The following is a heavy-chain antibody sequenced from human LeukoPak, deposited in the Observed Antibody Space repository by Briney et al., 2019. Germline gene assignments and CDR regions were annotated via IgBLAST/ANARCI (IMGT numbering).Heavy chain of an antibody. CDR1: GYTFTSYD. Sequence: EASVKVSCKASGYTFTSYDINWVRQATGQGLEWMGWINPNSGGTNYAQKFQGRVTMTRDTSISTAYMELSRLRSDDTAVYYCARESYDSSGLTDYWGQGTLVTVSS. CDR3: ARESYDSSGLTDY. CDR2: INPNSGGT. D-gene: IGHD3-22*01. J-gene: IGHJ4*02. V-gene: IGHV1-2*02.